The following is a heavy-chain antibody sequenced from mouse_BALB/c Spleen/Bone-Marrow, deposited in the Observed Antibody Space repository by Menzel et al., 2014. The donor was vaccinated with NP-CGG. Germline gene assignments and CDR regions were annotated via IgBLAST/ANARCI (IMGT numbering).Heavy chain of an antibody. V-gene: IGHV14-3*02. J-gene: IGHJ2*01. D-gene: IGHD1-1*01. Sequence: EVQLQQSGAELAKPGASVKLSCTTSGFNIKDTYIHWVKRRPEQGLDWIGRIDPADDTTIYDPKFQDKATITTDTSSSMAYLQLSSLTSEDAAVYFCSRGTRYYFDYWGQGTTLTVSS. CDR3: SRGTRYYFDY. CDR2: IDPADDTT. CDR1: GFNIKDTY.